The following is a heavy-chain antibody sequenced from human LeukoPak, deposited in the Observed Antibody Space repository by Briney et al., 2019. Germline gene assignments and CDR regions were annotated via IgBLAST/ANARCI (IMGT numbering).Heavy chain of an antibody. V-gene: IGHV3-21*01. CDR3: ARSLEMGYGY. CDR2: ITSSSSYI. Sequence: GGSLRLSCAAPGFTFSSYSMNWVRQAPGKGLEWVSSITSSSSYIYYADSVKGRFTISRDNAKNSLYLQMNSLRAEDTAVYYCARSLEMGYGYWGQGTLVTVSS. J-gene: IGHJ4*02. D-gene: IGHD2-8*01. CDR1: GFTFSSYS.